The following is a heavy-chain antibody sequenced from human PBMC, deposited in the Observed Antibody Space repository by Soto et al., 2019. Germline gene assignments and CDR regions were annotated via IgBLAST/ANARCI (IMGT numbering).Heavy chain of an antibody. D-gene: IGHD3-3*01. CDR3: VRDFRSSDF. Sequence: VQLVESGGGSAQPGGSLRLSCAASGFTFSNYWIHWVRQAPGKGPMWVSRINGVGTYTNYADSVRGRFSISRDNSENTVYLQMNSLRAEDTAMYYCVRDFRSSDFWGQGTPVTVSS. CDR2: INGVGTYT. V-gene: IGHV3-74*01. CDR1: GFTFSNYW. J-gene: IGHJ4*02.